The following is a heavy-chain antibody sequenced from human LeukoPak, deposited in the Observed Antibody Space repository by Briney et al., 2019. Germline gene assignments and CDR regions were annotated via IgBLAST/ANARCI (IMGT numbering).Heavy chain of an antibody. CDR2: ISYTGST. J-gene: IGHJ4*02. V-gene: IGHV4-39*07. Sequence: SETLSLTCTVSGGSIRSTSYYWGWIRQPPGKGLEWIGSISYTGSTYYNPSLKSRVTISVDTSRNQFSLKLSSVTAADTAVYYCARSALYGEDDYWGQGTLVTVSS. CDR1: GGSIRSTSYY. D-gene: IGHD4-17*01. CDR3: ARSALYGEDDY.